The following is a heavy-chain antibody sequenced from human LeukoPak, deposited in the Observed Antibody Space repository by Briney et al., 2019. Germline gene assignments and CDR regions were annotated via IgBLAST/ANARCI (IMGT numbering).Heavy chain of an antibody. D-gene: IGHD3-9*01. CDR2: MSYSGST. V-gene: IGHV4-39*07. J-gene: IGHJ6*03. CDR3: AGLTSYYYCYMDV. CDR1: SGSLSSNTHY. Sequence: SETLSLTCTVSSGSLSSNTHYWGWLRQSPGKGLEYIGSMSYSGSTYYNPSLKSRVTLSLDTSKNQFSLKLSSVTAADTAVYYCAGLTSYYYCYMDVWGKGTTVTISS.